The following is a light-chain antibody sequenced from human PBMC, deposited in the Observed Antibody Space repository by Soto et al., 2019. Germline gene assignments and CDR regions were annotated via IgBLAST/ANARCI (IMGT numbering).Light chain of an antibody. J-gene: IGKJ5*01. CDR1: QSISSY. Sequence: DIQMTQSPSSLSASVGDRVTITCRASQSISSYLNWYQQKPGKAPKLLIYAASSLQSGVPSRFSGRGSGTDFTLTISSLQPEDFATYYCQQSYSTPPITVGQGTRLEIK. CDR2: AAS. V-gene: IGKV1-39*01. CDR3: QQSYSTPPIT.